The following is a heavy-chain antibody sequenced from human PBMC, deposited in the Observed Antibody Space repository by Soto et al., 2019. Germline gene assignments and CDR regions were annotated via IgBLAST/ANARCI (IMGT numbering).Heavy chain of an antibody. CDR2: ISWNSGNI. Sequence: GGSLRLSCAASGFTFDDYAMHWVRQVLGKGLEWVSSISWNSGNIGYADSVKGRFTTSRDNAKNSLYLQMNSLRPEDTALYYCVRSKGGYSYGTPFDFWGQGTLVTVSS. J-gene: IGHJ4*02. CDR1: GFTFDDYA. V-gene: IGHV3-9*01. CDR3: VRSKGGYSYGTPFDF. D-gene: IGHD5-18*01.